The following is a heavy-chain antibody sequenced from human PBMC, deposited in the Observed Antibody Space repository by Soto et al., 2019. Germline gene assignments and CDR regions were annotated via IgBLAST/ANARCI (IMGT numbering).Heavy chain of an antibody. D-gene: IGHD6-13*01. J-gene: IGHJ6*02. V-gene: IGHV4-31*03. CDR3: ARGGIAAFTDYYYGMDV. CDR1: GGSISSGGYY. Sequence: QVQLQESGPGLVKPSQTLSLTCTVSGGSISSGGYYWSWIRQHPGKGLEWIGYIYYSGSTYYNPSLNSRVTISVATSKNQFSLKLSSVTAADTAVYYCARGGIAAFTDYYYGMDVWGQGTTVTVS. CDR2: IYYSGST.